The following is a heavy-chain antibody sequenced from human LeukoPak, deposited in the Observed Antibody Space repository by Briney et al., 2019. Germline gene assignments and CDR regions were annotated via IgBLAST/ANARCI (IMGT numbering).Heavy chain of an antibody. J-gene: IGHJ3*02. V-gene: IGHV4-59*01. CDR3: ARGLVGLTPHAGVFQI. CDR1: GGSFSSSY. Sequence: PSETLSLTCIVSGGSFSSSYWSWIRQPPGKGLEWIAYIYSNGNTNSNPSLKSRVTIAVDTSQSQFSLKLSSVTAADTAVYYCARGLVGLTPHAGVFQIWGQGTEVTLSS. D-gene: IGHD1-26*01. CDR2: IYSNGNT.